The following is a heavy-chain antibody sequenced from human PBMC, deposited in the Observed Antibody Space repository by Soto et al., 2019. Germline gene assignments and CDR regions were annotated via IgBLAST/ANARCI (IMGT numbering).Heavy chain of an antibody. CDR1: GFPFSNYT. D-gene: IGHD6-19*01. CDR2: ISYNGNNT. CDR3: AREWSISVAAPGY. J-gene: IGHJ4*02. Sequence: GSLRLSCAASGFPFSNYTFHRVRQAPGKGLEWVAGISYNGNNTHYADSVKGRFTISRHNSKNALYVQMNSLGAEDTAVYYCAREWSISVAAPGYWCQGTLVIDSS. V-gene: IGHV3-30-3*01.